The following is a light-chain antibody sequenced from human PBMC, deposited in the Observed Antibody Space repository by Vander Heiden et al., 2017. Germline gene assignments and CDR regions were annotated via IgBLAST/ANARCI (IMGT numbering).Light chain of an antibody. Sequence: QSALTQPASVSGSPGLSITISCTGTSSDIGGYSYVSWYKRHPCKAPKLIIYDVDSRPSGVSNRFSGSKSGKTASLTISGLQAEDEAEYYCSSYTTSGTFPYVFGAGTQVTVL. J-gene: IGLJ1*01. CDR2: DVD. CDR1: SSDIGGYSY. V-gene: IGLV2-14*01. CDR3: SSYTTSGTFPYV.